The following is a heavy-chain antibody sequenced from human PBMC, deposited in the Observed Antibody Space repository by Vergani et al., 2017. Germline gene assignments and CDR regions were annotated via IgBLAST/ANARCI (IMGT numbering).Heavy chain of an antibody. CDR2: MNPNSGNT. D-gene: IGHD1-26*01. CDR1: GYTFTSYD. CDR3: ARGPRVGATKFYYYYYMDV. V-gene: IGHV1-8*01. J-gene: IGHJ6*03. Sequence: QVQLVQSGAEVKKPGASVKVSCKASGYTFTSYDINWVRQATGQGLEWMRWMNPNSGNTGYAQKFQGRVTMTRNTSISTAYMELSSLRSEDTAVYYCARGPRVGATKFYYYYYMDVWGKGTTVTVSS.